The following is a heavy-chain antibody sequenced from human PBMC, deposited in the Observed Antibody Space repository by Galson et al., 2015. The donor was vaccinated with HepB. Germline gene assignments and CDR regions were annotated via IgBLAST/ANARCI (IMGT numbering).Heavy chain of an antibody. CDR1: GGTFSSYA. D-gene: IGHD4-11*01. CDR2: IIPIFGTA. V-gene: IGHV1-69*13. CDR3: ATVTSYYYYCYMYV. J-gene: IGHJ6*03. Sequence: SVKVSCKASGGTFSSYAISWVRQAPGQGLEWMGGIIPIFGTANYAQKFQGRVTITADESTSTAYMELGSLRSEDTAVCYCATVTSYYYYCYMYVWGKGTTVTLSS.